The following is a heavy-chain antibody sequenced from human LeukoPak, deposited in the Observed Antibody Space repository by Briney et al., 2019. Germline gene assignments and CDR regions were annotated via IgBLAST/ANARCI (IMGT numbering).Heavy chain of an antibody. Sequence: PSETLSLTXTVSGGSISSSSYYWGWIGQPPGKGLEWIGSIYYSGSTYYNPPLKSRVTISVDTSKNQFSLKLSSVTAADTAVYYCARYRGPGYFDLWGRGTLVTVSS. J-gene: IGHJ2*01. CDR1: GGSISSSSYY. D-gene: IGHD3-16*02. CDR3: ARYRGPGYFDL. V-gene: IGHV4-39*01. CDR2: IYYSGST.